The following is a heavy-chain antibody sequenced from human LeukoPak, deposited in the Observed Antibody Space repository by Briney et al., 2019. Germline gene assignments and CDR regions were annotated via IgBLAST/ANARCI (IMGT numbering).Heavy chain of an antibody. CDR2: IIPIFGTA. V-gene: IGHV1-69*13. J-gene: IGHJ5*02. Sequence: SVKVSCKASGGTFSSYAISWVRQAPGQGLEWMGGIIPIFGTANYAQKFQGRVTITADESTSTAYMELSSLRSEDTAVYYCAREVYYDGWFDPWGQGTLVTVSS. D-gene: IGHD3-22*01. CDR1: GGTFSSYA. CDR3: AREVYYDGWFDP.